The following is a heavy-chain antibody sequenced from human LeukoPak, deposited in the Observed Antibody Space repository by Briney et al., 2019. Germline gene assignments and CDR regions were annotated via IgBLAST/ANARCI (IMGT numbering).Heavy chain of an antibody. CDR2: INSDGSST. Sequence: GGSLRLSCAASGFTFSSYWMHWVRQAPGKGLVWVSHINSDGSSTSYADSVKGRFTISRDNAKNTLYVQMNRLRAEDTAAYYCARDPAYYDSSGLTDYWGQGTLVTVSS. CDR1: GFTFSSYW. J-gene: IGHJ4*01. D-gene: IGHD3-22*01. V-gene: IGHV3-74*01. CDR3: ARDPAYYDSSGLTDY.